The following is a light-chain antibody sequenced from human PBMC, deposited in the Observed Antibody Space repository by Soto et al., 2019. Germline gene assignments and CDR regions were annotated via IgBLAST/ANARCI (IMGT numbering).Light chain of an antibody. V-gene: IGKV3D-15*02. CDR2: HTS. CDR3: QQYESSPRT. Sequence: EVVMRQSPATLSVSPGEGATLSCRASQGIGDTLAWYQHKPGQTPRLLVYHTSNRATGIPDRFSASGSGTDFTLTISRLEPEDFAVYYCQQYESSPRTFGQGTKVDIK. J-gene: IGKJ1*01. CDR1: QGIGDT.